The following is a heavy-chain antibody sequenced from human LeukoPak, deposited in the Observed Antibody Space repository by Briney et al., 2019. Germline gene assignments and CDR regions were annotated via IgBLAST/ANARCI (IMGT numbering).Heavy chain of an antibody. Sequence: SETLSLTCTVAGYSISSGYYWGWIRQPPGKGLEWIGSIYHSGSTYYNPSLKSRVTISVDTSKNQFSLKLSSVTAADTAVYYCARAGGRFLEWLLLDYWGQGTLVTVSS. CDR2: IYHSGST. CDR3: ARAGGRFLEWLLLDY. V-gene: IGHV4-38-2*02. CDR1: GYSISSGYY. J-gene: IGHJ4*02. D-gene: IGHD3-3*01.